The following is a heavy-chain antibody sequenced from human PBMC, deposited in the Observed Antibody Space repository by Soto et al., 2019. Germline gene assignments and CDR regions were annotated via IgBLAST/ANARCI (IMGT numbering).Heavy chain of an antibody. V-gene: IGHV3-11*05. CDR3: ARDAKAGTGWFDP. CDR2: ISSGSSYT. CDR1: GFTFSDYY. D-gene: IGHD6-19*01. Sequence: QVQLVESGGGLVKPGGSLRVSCAASGFTFSDYYMSWIRQAPGKGLEWVSYISSGSSYTKYADPVKGRFTISRDNAKNSLYLQMNRLRAEDTAVYYCARDAKAGTGWFDPWGQGTLVTVSS. J-gene: IGHJ5*02.